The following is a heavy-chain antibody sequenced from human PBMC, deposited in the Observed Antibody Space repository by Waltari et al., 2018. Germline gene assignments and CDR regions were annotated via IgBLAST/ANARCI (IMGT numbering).Heavy chain of an antibody. CDR3: AKRVYYYYYMDV. J-gene: IGHJ6*03. Sequence: EVQLLESGGGLVQPGGSLRLSCAASGFTFSSYAMSWVRQAPGKGLEWVSVIYSGGRSTYYADSVKGRFTISRDNSKNTLYLQMNSLRAEDTAVYYCAKRVYYYYYMDVWGKGTTVTVSS. CDR2: IYSGGRST. D-gene: IGHD6-13*01. V-gene: IGHV3-23*03. CDR1: GFTFSSYA.